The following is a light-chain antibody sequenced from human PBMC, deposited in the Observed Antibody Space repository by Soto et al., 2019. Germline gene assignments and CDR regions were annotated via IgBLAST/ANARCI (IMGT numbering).Light chain of an antibody. Sequence: QSVLTQPPSASGSPGQSVTISCTGTSSDIGAYNYVSWYQQHPGKAPKLIIYEVSKRPSGVPDRFSGSKSGNTASLTVSGLQAEDEADYYCSSYAGSNIFYVFGTGTQLTVL. CDR1: SSDIGAYNY. CDR2: EVS. CDR3: SSYAGSNIFYV. J-gene: IGLJ1*01. V-gene: IGLV2-8*01.